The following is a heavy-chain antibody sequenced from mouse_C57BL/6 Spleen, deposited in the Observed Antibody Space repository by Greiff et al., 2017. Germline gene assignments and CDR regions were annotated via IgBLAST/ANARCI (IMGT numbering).Heavy chain of an antibody. J-gene: IGHJ4*01. CDR2: INPGSGGT. CDR3: ARSRAYYSKGDAMDY. CDR1: GYAFTNYL. D-gene: IGHD2-5*01. V-gene: IGHV1-54*01. Sequence: VQLQQSGAELVRPGTSVKVSCKASGYAFTNYLIEWVKQRPGQGLEWIGVINPGSGGTNYNEKLKGKGTLSADKSSITAYMQLSRLTSEYSAVYFCARSRAYYSKGDAMDYWGQGTSVTVSS.